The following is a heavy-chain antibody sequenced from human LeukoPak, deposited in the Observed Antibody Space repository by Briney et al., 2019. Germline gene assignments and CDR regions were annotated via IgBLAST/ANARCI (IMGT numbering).Heavy chain of an antibody. D-gene: IGHD3-16*02. CDR1: GGSFSGYY. CDR2: INHSGNT. V-gene: IGHV4-34*01. Sequence: SETLSLTCAVYGGSFSGYYWSWIRQPPGKGLEWIGEINHSGNTNYNPSLKSRVTISVDTSKNQFSLKLRSVTAADTAVSYCARVVYSPDYVWGSYRYRYYGMDVWGQGTTVTVSS. CDR3: ARVVYSPDYVWGSYRYRYYGMDV. J-gene: IGHJ6*02.